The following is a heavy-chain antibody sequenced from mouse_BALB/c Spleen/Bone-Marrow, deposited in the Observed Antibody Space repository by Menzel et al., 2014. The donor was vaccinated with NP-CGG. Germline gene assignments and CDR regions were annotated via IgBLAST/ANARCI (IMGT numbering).Heavy chain of an antibody. CDR2: IHYSGST. CDR3: AREARTTAGFAY. V-gene: IGHV3-1*02. Sequence: VQLQQSGPDLVKPSQSLSLTCTVTGYSIXSGYGWHWIRPFPGNKLEWMGYIHYSGSTNYNPSLKSRISITRDTSKNQFFLQLNSVTTEDAATYYCAREARTTAGFAYWGQGTPVTVSA. J-gene: IGHJ3*01. CDR1: GYSIXSGYG. D-gene: IGHD1-2*01.